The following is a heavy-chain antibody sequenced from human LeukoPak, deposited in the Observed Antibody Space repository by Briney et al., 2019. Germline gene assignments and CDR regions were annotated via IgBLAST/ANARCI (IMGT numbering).Heavy chain of an antibody. CDR3: ARDRSPGGSRSRSNWFDP. Sequence: ASVKVSCKASGYTFTSYGISWVRQAPGQGLEWMGWISACNGNTNYAQKLQGRVTMTTDTSTSTAYMELRSLRSDDTAVYYCARDRSPGGSRSRSNWFDPWGQGTLVTVSS. V-gene: IGHV1-18*01. D-gene: IGHD3-10*01. CDR1: GYTFTSYG. CDR2: ISACNGNT. J-gene: IGHJ5*02.